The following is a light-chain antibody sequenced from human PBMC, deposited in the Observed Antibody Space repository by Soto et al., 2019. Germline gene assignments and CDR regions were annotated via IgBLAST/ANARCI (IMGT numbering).Light chain of an antibody. Sequence: IHMPQSPSTLSASVGGRVTITCRASQSISSWLAWYQQKPGKAPKLLIYDASSLESGVPSRFSGSGSGTEFTLTISSLQPDDFATYYCQQYNSYPWTFGQGAEVE. CDR2: DAS. V-gene: IGKV1-5*01. CDR1: QSISSW. CDR3: QQYNSYPWT. J-gene: IGKJ1*01.